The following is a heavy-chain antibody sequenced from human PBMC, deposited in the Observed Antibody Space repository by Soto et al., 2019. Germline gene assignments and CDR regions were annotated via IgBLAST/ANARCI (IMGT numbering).Heavy chain of an antibody. J-gene: IGHJ4*02. D-gene: IGHD2-2*01. Sequence: QVQLEQSGAEVKKPGASVKVSCKPSGYTFIDYDVNWVRQATGQGLEWMGWMNSKSGNTGYAQKFQGRVTMTRDTSISTAYMELSSLRSEDTAVYFCARGRGAESYRAGYAYWGQGTLVTVSS. CDR1: GYTFIDYD. CDR2: MNSKSGNT. V-gene: IGHV1-8*02. CDR3: ARGRGAESYRAGYAY.